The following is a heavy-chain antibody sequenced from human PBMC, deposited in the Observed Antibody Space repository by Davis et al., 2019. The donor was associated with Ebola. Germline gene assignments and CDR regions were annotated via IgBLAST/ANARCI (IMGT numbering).Heavy chain of an antibody. CDR1: GFTFSSYA. J-gene: IGHJ4*02. D-gene: IGHD3-3*01. CDR3: ARDWDFWRTMDY. V-gene: IGHV3-23*03. Sequence: GESLKISCAASGFTFSSYAMSWVRQAPGKGLEWVSVIYSGGSTYYADSVKGRFTISRDNSKNTLYLQMNSLRAEDTAVYYCARDWDFWRTMDYWGQGTLVTVSS. CDR2: IYSGGST.